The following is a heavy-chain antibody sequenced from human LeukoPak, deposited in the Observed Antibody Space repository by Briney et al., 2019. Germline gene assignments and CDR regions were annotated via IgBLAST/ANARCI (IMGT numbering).Heavy chain of an antibody. V-gene: IGHV3-21*01. J-gene: IGHJ4*02. CDR3: ARGQTLTF. CDR1: GFTFSSYS. CDR2: ISSSSSYI. Sequence: GGSLRLSCAASGFTFSSYSMNWVRQAPGKGLEWVSSISSSSSYIYYADSVKGRFTISRDNAKNSLYLQMNSLRAEDTGVYFCARGQTLTFWGQGTLVTASS.